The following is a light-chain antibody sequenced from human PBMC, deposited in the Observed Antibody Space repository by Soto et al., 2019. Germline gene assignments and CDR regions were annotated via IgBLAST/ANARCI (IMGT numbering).Light chain of an antibody. CDR3: QQYNNWPPCT. Sequence: EIVMTQSPATLSVSPGERATLSCRASQSVSNNLAWYQQKPGQAPRLLLYGASTGATGIPARFSGSGSGTEFTLTISSLQSEDFAVYYCQQYNNWPPCTFGQGTKVDIK. J-gene: IGKJ2*02. CDR1: QSVSNN. V-gene: IGKV3-15*01. CDR2: GAS.